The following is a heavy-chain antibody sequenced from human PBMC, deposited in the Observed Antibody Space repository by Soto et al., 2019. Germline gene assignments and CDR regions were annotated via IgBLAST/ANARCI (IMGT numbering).Heavy chain of an antibody. CDR2: ISAYNGNT. V-gene: IGHV1-18*01. J-gene: IGHJ4*02. CDR3: AKKVRSYVSDYFDY. CDR1: GYTFPSYG. D-gene: IGHD3-16*01. Sequence: ASVKVSCKASGYTFPSYGISWVRQAPGQGLEWMGWISAYNGNTNYAQKLQGRVTMTTDTSTRTAYMELRSLRSDDTAAYYCAKKVRSYVSDYFDYWGQGTLVTVSS.